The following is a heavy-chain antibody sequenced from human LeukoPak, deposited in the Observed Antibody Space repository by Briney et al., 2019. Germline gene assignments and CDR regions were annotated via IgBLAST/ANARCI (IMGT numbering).Heavy chain of an antibody. CDR3: ARAGYSSSWYYFDY. V-gene: IGHV3-30-3*01. D-gene: IGHD6-13*01. CDR1: GFTFSSYA. Sequence: GGSLRLSCAASGFTFSSYAMHWVRQAPGKGLEWVAVISYDGSNKYYADAVKGRFTISRDNSKNTLYLQMNSLRAEDTAVYYCARAGYSSSWYYFDYWGQGTLVTVSS. J-gene: IGHJ4*02. CDR2: ISYDGSNK.